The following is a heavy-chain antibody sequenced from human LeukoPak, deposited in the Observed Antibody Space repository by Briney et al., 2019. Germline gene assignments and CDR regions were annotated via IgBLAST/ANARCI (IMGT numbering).Heavy chain of an antibody. V-gene: IGHV3-48*01. CDR3: ARGYSRAAFDI. D-gene: IGHD2-15*01. CDR2: ISSTGGTI. CDR1: GFTFSSYA. Sequence: GGSLRLSCAVSGFTFSSYAMSWVRQAPGKGLEWVSFISSTGGTIYYADAVKGRFTVSRDNAKNSLLLQMNSLRAEDTALYYCARGYSRAAFDIWGQGTMVTVSS. J-gene: IGHJ3*02.